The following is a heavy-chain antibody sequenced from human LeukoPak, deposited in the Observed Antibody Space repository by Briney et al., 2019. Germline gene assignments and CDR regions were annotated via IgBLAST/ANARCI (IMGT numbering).Heavy chain of an antibody. CDR3: ARASGRPGYFDY. J-gene: IGHJ4*02. Sequence: GGSLRLSCAASGFTFSSYNVSWVRQAPGKGLEWVSYISCSSGSIYYADSVKGRFTISRDNAKNSLYLQMNSLRDEDTAVYYCARASGRPGYFDYWGQGTLVTVSS. CDR1: GFTFSSYN. V-gene: IGHV3-48*02. CDR2: ISCSSGSI. D-gene: IGHD1-14*01.